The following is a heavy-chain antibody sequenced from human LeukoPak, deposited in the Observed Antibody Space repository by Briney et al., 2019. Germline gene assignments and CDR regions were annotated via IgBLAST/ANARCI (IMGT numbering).Heavy chain of an antibody. CDR2: IYYSGST. Sequence: SETLSLTCTVSGSSISGYYWNWIRQPAGKGLEWIGYIYYSGSTNYNPSLKSRVTISVDTSKNQFSLKLGSVTAADTAVYYCARVRAGVLRFLEWLAFDYWGQGTLVTVSS. CDR3: ARVRAGVLRFLEWLAFDY. J-gene: IGHJ4*02. CDR1: GSSISGYY. V-gene: IGHV4-59*01. D-gene: IGHD3-3*01.